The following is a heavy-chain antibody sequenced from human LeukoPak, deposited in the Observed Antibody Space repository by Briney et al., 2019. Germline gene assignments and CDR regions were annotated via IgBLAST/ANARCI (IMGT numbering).Heavy chain of an antibody. Sequence: GGSLRLSSAASGFTFSSYEMNWARQAPGKGLEWVSYISSSGSTIYYVDSVKGRFIISRDNAKNSLYLQMNSLRAEDTAVYYCARENGGYDKGDCYDHWGQGTLVTVSS. CDR2: ISSSGSTI. V-gene: IGHV3-48*03. J-gene: IGHJ4*02. CDR3: ARENGGYDKGDCYDH. D-gene: IGHD5-12*01. CDR1: GFTFSSYE.